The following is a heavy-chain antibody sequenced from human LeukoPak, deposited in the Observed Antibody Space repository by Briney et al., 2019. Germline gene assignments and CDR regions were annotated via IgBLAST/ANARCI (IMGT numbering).Heavy chain of an antibody. CDR2: ISGNGGST. Sequence: GGSLRLSCEASGFSFSIYAMSWVRQAPGKGLEWVSSISGNGGSTYYANSVKGRFTIARDNSKNTPYMEMNSLTEENTALYYCVKGGQRYDFWRFDFWGRGTLVTVSS. V-gene: IGHV3-23*01. J-gene: IGHJ5*01. CDR3: VKGGQRYDFWRFDF. D-gene: IGHD3-3*01. CDR1: GFSFSIYA.